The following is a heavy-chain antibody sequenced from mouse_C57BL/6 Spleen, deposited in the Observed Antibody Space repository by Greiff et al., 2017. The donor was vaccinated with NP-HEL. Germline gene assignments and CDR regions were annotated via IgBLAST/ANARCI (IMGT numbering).Heavy chain of an antibody. J-gene: IGHJ2*01. Sequence: EVKLMESGGGLVQPKGSLKLSCAASGFSFNTYAMNWVRQAPGKGLEWVARIRSKSNNYATYYADSVKDRFTISRDDSESMLYLQMNNLKTEDTASYYCVRQNYGFDCWGQGTTLTVAS. CDR2: IRSKSNNYAT. CDR3: VRQNYGFDC. CDR1: GFSFNTYA. D-gene: IGHD1-1*01. V-gene: IGHV10-1*01.